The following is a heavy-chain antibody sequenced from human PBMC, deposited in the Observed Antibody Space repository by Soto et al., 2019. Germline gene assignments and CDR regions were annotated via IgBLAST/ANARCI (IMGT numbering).Heavy chain of an antibody. Sequence: QVQLVQSGAEVKKPGSSVKVSCKASGGTFSSYTISWVRQAPGQGLEWMGRIIPILGIANYAQKFRGRVTITADKSTSTAYMELSSLRSEDTAVYYCARDWVVPAANGGWFDPWGQGTLVTVSS. CDR3: ARDWVVPAANGGWFDP. V-gene: IGHV1-69*08. CDR1: GGTFSSYT. D-gene: IGHD2-2*01. CDR2: IIPILGIA. J-gene: IGHJ5*02.